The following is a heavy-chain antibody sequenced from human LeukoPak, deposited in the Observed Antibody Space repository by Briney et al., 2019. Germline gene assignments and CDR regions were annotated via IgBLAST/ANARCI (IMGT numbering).Heavy chain of an antibody. V-gene: IGHV1-18*01. CDR1: GYTFTSYG. D-gene: IGHD6-13*01. CDR2: ISAYNGNT. J-gene: IGHJ5*02. Sequence: ASVKVSCKASGYTFTSYGISWVRQAPGQGLEWMGWISAYNGNTNYAQKLQGRVTMTTDTSTSTAYMELRSLRSDDTAVYYCARSALIAAAGTWFDPWGQGTLVTVSS. CDR3: ARSALIAAAGTWFDP.